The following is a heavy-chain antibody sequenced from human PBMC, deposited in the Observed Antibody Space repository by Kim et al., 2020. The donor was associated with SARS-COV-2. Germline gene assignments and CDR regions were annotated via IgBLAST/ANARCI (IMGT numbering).Heavy chain of an antibody. J-gene: IGHJ4*02. D-gene: IGHD3-22*01. Sequence: SETLSLTCTVSGGSISSGGYYWSWIRQHPGKGLEWIGYIYYSGITYYNPSLKSRVTISVDTSKNQFSLKLSSVTAADTAVYYCARADYDSSLDYWGQGTLVTVSS. V-gene: IGHV4-31*03. CDR3: ARADYDSSLDY. CDR2: IYYSGIT. CDR1: GGSISSGGYY.